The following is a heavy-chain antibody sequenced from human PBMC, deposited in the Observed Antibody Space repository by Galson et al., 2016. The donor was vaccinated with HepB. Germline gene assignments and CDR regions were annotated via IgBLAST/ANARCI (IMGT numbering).Heavy chain of an antibody. CDR1: GFTFHDYA. Sequence: SLRLSCAASGFTFHDYAIHWVRQAPGKSLGWASGVNWNSGRIGDADSVRSRFTLSRDNAKNSLYMQVHSLRAEDTALSYCAKGAAGMIMLGGVFDYWGQGILVTVSS. V-gene: IGHV3-9*01. D-gene: IGHD3-16*01. CDR3: AKGAAGMIMLGGVFDY. J-gene: IGHJ4*02. CDR2: VNWNSGRI.